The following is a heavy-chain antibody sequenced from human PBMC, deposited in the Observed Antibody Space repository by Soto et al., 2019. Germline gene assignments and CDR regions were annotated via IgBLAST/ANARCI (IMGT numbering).Heavy chain of an antibody. V-gene: IGHV2-26*01. CDR1: GFSLSNARMG. J-gene: IGHJ4*02. D-gene: IGHD2-2*01. Sequence: SGPTLVNPTETLTLTCTVSGFSLSNARMGVSWRREPPGKALEWLAHICSNDEKAYNTSLKSRLAISKDTSKSQVVLTMTNMDPVDTATYYCARSYCSSTTCPRSFDYWGQGTLVTVSS. CDR3: ARSYCSSTTCPRSFDY. CDR2: ICSNDEK.